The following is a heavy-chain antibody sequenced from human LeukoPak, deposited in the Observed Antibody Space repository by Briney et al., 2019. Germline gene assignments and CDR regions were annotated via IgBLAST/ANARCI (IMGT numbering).Heavy chain of an antibody. V-gene: IGHV4-61*02. J-gene: IGHJ3*02. CDR1: GGSISSGSNY. Sequence: SETLSLTCTVSGGSISSGSNYWSWIRQPAGKGLEWIGRIYTSGSTNYNPSLKSRVTISVDTSKNQFSLKLSSVTAADTAVYYCARLSYGDYAGAFDIWGQGTMVTVSS. CDR2: IYTSGST. CDR3: ARLSYGDYAGAFDI. D-gene: IGHD4-17*01.